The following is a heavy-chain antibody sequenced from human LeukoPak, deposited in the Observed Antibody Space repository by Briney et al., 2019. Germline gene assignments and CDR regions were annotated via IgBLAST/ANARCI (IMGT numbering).Heavy chain of an antibody. Sequence: GGSLRLSCAASGFTFSTYAVNWVRQAPGKGLEWVSAISGSGGSTYYADSVKGRFTISRDNSKNTLYLQMNSLRAEDTAVYYCATLTTVTSGAFDIWGQGTMVTVSS. CDR3: ATLTTVTSGAFDI. J-gene: IGHJ3*02. V-gene: IGHV3-23*01. CDR2: ISGSGGST. CDR1: GFTFSTYA. D-gene: IGHD4-17*01.